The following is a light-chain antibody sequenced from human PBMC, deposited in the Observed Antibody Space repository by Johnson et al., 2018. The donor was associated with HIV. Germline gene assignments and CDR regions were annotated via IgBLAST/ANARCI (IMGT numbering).Light chain of an antibody. V-gene: IGLV1-51*01. J-gene: IGLJ1*01. CDR2: GND. Sequence: QAVLTQPPSVYAAPGQKVTISCSGSNSNIGNNYVSWYQQLPGTAPKLLIYGNDKRPSGIPDRFSGSKSGTSATLGITGLQSGDEANYYCGTWDSSLSGVFGTGTAVTVL. CDR1: NSNIGNNY. CDR3: GTWDSSLSGV.